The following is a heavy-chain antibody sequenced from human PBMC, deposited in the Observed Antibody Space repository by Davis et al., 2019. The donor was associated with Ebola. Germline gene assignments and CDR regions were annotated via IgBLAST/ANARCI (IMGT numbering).Heavy chain of an antibody. D-gene: IGHD1/OR15-1a*01. J-gene: IGHJ3*02. CDR2: IYHSGST. Sequence: PSETLSLTCAVYGGSFSGYYWTRIRQPPGRGLEWIGEIYHSGSTSYNPSLKSRVTISVDTSKNQFSLNLSSVTAADTAVYFCARPYGINNDAFDIWGQGTMVTVSS. CDR1: GGSFSGYY. CDR3: ARPYGINNDAFDI. V-gene: IGHV4-34*01.